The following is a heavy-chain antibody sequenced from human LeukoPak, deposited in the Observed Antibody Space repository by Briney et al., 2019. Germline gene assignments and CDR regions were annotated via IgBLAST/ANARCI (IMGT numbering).Heavy chain of an antibody. CDR3: AKASPNYDFWSQGYFDY. Sequence: GGSLRLSCAASGFTFSSYAMSWVRQAPGKGLEWVSAISGSGGSTYSADSVKGRFTISRDNSKNTLYLQMNSLRAEDTAVYYCAKASPNYDFWSQGYFDYWGQGTLVTVSS. CDR2: ISGSGGST. D-gene: IGHD3-3*01. J-gene: IGHJ4*02. V-gene: IGHV3-23*01. CDR1: GFTFSSYA.